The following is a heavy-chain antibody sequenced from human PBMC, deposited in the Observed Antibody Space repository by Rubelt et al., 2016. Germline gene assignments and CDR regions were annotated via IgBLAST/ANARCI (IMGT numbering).Heavy chain of an antibody. Sequence: QVQLVQSGADVKKPGASVKVSCKASGYTFSSYDVNWVRQATEQGLEWVGWMHPNSGNTGSAQTFTGRVTITRNTSRSTAYMGLSSLTSEDTAVYYCAVRGSSSSLCSWGQGILVTVSS. J-gene: IGHJ5*02. V-gene: IGHV1-8*01. D-gene: IGHD6-13*01. CDR1: GYTFSSYD. CDR2: MHPNSGNT. CDR3: AVRGSSSSLCS.